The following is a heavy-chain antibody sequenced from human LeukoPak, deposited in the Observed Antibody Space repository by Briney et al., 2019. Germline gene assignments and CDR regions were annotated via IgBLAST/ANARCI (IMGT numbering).Heavy chain of an antibody. CDR2: ISAYNGNT. CDR3: ARGSAYYYGSGSSHDY. Sequence: AASVKVSCKASGYTFTSYGISWVRQAPGQGLEWMGWISAYNGNTNYAQKLQGRVTMTTDTSTSTAYMELRSLRSDDTAVYYCARGSAYYYGSGSSHDYWGQGTLVTVSS. CDR1: GYTFTSYG. D-gene: IGHD3-10*01. J-gene: IGHJ4*02. V-gene: IGHV1-18*01.